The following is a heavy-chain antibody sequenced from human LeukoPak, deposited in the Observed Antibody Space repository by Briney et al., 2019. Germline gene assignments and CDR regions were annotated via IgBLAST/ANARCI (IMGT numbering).Heavy chain of an antibody. CDR1: GGSISSSYW. J-gene: IGHJ4*02. V-gene: IGHV4-4*02. Sequence: PSETLSLTCAVSGGSISSSYWWSWIRQPPGKGREWIGEIYHSGSTNYNLSLKSRVTISVDKSKNQFSLKLNSVTAADTAVYYCARGSSSWRRTYFYFDYWGQGTLVTVSS. CDR2: IYHSGST. D-gene: IGHD6-13*01. CDR3: ARGSSSWRRTYFYFDY.